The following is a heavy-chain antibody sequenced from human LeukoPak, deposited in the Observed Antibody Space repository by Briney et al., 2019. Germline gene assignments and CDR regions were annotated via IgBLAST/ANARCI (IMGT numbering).Heavy chain of an antibody. CDR2: IYYSGST. D-gene: IGHD1-26*01. Sequence: SETLSLTCTVSGGSIGSSSYYWGWIRQPPGKGLEWIGSIYYSGSTYYNPSLKSRVTISVDTSKNQFSLKLSSVTAADTAVYYCARQSGSYYAEFDYWGQGTLVTVSS. V-gene: IGHV4-39*01. CDR3: ARQSGSYYAEFDY. J-gene: IGHJ4*02. CDR1: GGSIGSSSYY.